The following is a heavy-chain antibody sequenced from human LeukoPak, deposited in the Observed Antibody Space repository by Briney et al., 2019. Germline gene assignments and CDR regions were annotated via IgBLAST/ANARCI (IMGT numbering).Heavy chain of an antibody. D-gene: IGHD6-13*01. Sequence: PSQTLSLTCAISGDIFSSNSAAWHWIRQSPSRGLEWLVRTYYRSNLYNDYAVSVKNRININPDTSKNQCSLQLNSVTPEDTAVYYCARDSPYSSRYYFDYWGQGTLVTVSS. V-gene: IGHV6-1*01. J-gene: IGHJ4*02. CDR1: GDIFSSNSAA. CDR3: ARDSPYSSRYYFDY. CDR2: TYYRSNLYN.